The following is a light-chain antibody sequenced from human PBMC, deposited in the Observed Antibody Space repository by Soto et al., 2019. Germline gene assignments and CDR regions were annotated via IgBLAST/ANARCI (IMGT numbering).Light chain of an antibody. CDR1: QRISSW. Sequence: DIQMTQSPSTLSASVGDSVTITCRASQRISSWLAWYQQKPGKAPKLLIYKASTLQSGVPSRFSGSGSGTEFTLTISSLQPDDFATYYCHQYNTWAFGQGTRLEIK. CDR3: HQYNTWA. CDR2: KAS. J-gene: IGKJ5*01. V-gene: IGKV1-5*03.